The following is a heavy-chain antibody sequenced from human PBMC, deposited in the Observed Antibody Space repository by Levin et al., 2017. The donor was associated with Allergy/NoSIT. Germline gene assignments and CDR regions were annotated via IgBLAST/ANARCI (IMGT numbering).Heavy chain of an antibody. CDR2: IYYSGST. V-gene: IGHV4-39*01. CDR1: GGSISSSSYY. J-gene: IGHJ4*02. D-gene: IGHD2-2*01. Sequence: KASETLSLTCTVSGGSISSSSYYWGWIRQPPGKGLEWIGSIYYSGSTYYNPSLKSRVTISVDTSKNQFSLKLSSVTAADTAVYYCATIVVVPAATGYWGQGTLVTVSS. CDR3: ATIVVVPAATGY.